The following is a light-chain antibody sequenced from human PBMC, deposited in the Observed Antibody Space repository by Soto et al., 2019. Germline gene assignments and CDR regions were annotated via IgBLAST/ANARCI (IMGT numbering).Light chain of an antibody. J-gene: IGKJ4*01. CDR2: GES. CDR3: HHYNKWPHT. CDR1: QSVASN. V-gene: IGKV3-15*01. Sequence: DIVMTQSPATLSVSPGERATLSGRASQSVASNLAWNQKRPGQAPRLLIYGESTRATGVPVRYSGSGSGTEFTLTISSLQSEDFALYYCHHYNKWPHTCGGGTKVEIK.